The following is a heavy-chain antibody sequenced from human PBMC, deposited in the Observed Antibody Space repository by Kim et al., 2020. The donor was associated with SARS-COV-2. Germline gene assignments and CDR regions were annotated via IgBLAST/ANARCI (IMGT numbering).Heavy chain of an antibody. CDR3: ARPIPGTNNFEY. J-gene: IGHJ4*02. V-gene: IGHV3-74*01. CDR2: ISTDESDT. Sequence: GGSLRLSCAVSGFTFSNHWTNWVRQAPGKGLVWVSRISTDESDTSYADSVKGRFTISRDNAKSTLYLQMNSLTAEDTAVYYCARPIPGTNNFEYWGQGTLVTVSS. CDR1: GFTFSNHW. D-gene: IGHD1-7*01.